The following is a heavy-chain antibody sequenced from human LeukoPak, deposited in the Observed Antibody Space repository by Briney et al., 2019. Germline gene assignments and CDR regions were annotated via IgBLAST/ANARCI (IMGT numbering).Heavy chain of an antibody. CDR3: ARARPRGNYYDSSGYSDLFDY. V-gene: IGHV4-31*03. Sequence: PSETLSLTCTVSGGSISSGDYYWSWIRQHPGKGLEWIVYIYYSGNTYYNPSLKSRVTISVDTSKNQFSLKLSSVTAADTAVYYCARARPRGNYYDSSGYSDLFDYWGQGTLVTVSS. CDR1: GGSISSGDYY. CDR2: IYYSGNT. D-gene: IGHD3-22*01. J-gene: IGHJ4*02.